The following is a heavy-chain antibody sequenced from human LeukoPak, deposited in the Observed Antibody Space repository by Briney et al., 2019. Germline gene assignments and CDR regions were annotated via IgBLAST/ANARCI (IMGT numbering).Heavy chain of an antibody. CDR1: GFTFNSYW. J-gene: IGHJ3*01. CDR3: VRVYFWSGDYTDAFDV. V-gene: IGHV3-7*04. Sequence: PGVSLRLSCAVSGFTFNSYWMSWVRQAPGKGLEGVANIKPDGSEKYCIDSVKGRFTVSRDNAKNSLYLQMNSLRAGGTAVCDCVRVYFWSGDYTDAFDVRGDRTTVSVSS. CDR2: IKPDGSEK. D-gene: IGHD3-3*01.